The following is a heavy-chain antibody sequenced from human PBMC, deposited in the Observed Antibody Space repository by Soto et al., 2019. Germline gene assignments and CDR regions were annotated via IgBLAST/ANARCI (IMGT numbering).Heavy chain of an antibody. Sequence: QVQLVESGGGVVQPGRSLRLSCVASGFTFSTYGMHWVGQAPGKGLEWVAMTWNDGSNKYYADPVKDRFTISRDNFKNTLYLQINSLRDEDSAVYYCTTELNDMQAFDIWGQGTMVTVSS. CDR1: GFTFSTYG. D-gene: IGHD1-1*01. V-gene: IGHV3-33*01. CDR2: TWNDGSNK. CDR3: TTELNDMQAFDI. J-gene: IGHJ3*02.